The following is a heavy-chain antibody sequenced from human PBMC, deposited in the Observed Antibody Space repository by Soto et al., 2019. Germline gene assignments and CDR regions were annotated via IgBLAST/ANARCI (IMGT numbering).Heavy chain of an antibody. D-gene: IGHD5-18*01. V-gene: IGHV3-33*01. J-gene: IGHJ4*02. Sequence: QVQLVESGGGVVQPGRSLRLSCAASGFTFSSYGMHWVRQAPGKGLEWVAVIWYDGSNKYYADSVKGRFTISRDNSKNTLYLQMNSLRAEDTAVYYCARDLEDTAMVTGYWGQGTLVTVSS. CDR3: ARDLEDTAMVTGY. CDR1: GFTFSSYG. CDR2: IWYDGSNK.